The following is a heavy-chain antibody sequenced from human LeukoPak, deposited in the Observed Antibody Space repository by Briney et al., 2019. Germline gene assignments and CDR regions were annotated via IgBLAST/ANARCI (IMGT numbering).Heavy chain of an antibody. D-gene: IGHD3-16*02. CDR3: AKARAGPIMITFGGVIVR. Sequence: SETLSLTCTVSGGSIGSYYWSWIRQPPGKGLEWIGYIYYSGSTNYNPSLKSRVTISVDTSKNQFSLKLSSVTAADTAVYYCAKARAGPIMITFGGVIVRWGQGTLVTVSS. J-gene: IGHJ4*02. CDR2: IYYSGST. V-gene: IGHV4-59*12. CDR1: GGSIGSYY.